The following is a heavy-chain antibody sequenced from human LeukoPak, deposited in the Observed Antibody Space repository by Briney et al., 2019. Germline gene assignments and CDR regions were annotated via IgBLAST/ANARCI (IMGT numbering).Heavy chain of an antibody. CDR2: IYYSGST. CDR1: GGSISNYY. CDR3: ARGFDSKSTYFDY. V-gene: IGHV4-59*01. D-gene: IGHD5-12*01. Sequence: SETLSLTCTVSGGSISNYYWNWLRQPPGKGLEWIGYIYYSGSTKYNPSLKSRVTMSLDTSKKQFSLRLTSVTAADTAVYYCARGFDSKSTYFDYSGQGTLVTVSS. J-gene: IGHJ4*02.